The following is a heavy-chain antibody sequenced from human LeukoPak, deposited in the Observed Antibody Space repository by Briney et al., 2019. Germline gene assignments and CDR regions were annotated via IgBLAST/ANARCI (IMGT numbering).Heavy chain of an antibody. Sequence: PGGSLRLSCAASGLIFSNSWMSWFRQVPGKGLEWVANMDQDGKEKNYVASVKGRFTISRDNTKNSLFLQMNSLTAEDTAVYYCAKNLHYDSHDFWGRGALVTVSS. CDR1: GLIFSNSW. V-gene: IGHV3-7*01. CDR3: AKNLHYDSHDF. D-gene: IGHD3-3*01. CDR2: MDQDGKEK. J-gene: IGHJ4*02.